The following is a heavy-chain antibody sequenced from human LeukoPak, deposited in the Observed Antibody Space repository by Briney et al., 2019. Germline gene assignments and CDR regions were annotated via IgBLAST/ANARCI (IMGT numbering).Heavy chain of an antibody. J-gene: IGHJ5*02. Sequence: GGSLRLSCAASGFIFNSYAMSWVRQAPGKGLEWVSTISGSGSTIYYADSVKGRFTISRDNAKNSLCLQMNSLRAEDTAVYYCARLVAAAGNNWFDPWGQGTLVTVSS. CDR2: ISGSGSTI. V-gene: IGHV3-21*04. D-gene: IGHD6-13*01. CDR3: ARLVAAAGNNWFDP. CDR1: GFIFNSYA.